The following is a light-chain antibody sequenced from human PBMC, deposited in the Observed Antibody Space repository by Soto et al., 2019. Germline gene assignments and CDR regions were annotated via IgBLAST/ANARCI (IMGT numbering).Light chain of an antibody. CDR3: MQALQTPPYN. J-gene: IGKJ2*01. V-gene: IGKV2-28*01. Sequence: DIVMTQSPLSLPVTPGERASISWRSSQSLLHSNGYNFLDWYLQKPGQSPQLLIHLGSNRASGVPDRFSGSGSGTDFTLKISRVEAEDVGVYYCMQALQTPPYNFGQGTKVDIK. CDR2: LGS. CDR1: QSLLHSNGYNF.